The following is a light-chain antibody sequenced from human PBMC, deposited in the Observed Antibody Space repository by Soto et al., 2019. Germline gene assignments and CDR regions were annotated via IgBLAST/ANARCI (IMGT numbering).Light chain of an antibody. J-gene: IGLJ1*01. V-gene: IGLV2-8*01. CDR1: SSDVGGYNY. CDR3: SSYAGSSNG. Sequence: QSVLTLPPSSAGSPGQSVAISCTGTSSDVGGYNYVSWYQQHPGKAPKLMIYEVNKRPSGVPDRFSGSKSGNTASLTVSGIQAEDEADYDGSSYAGSSNGFGTGPKVTX. CDR2: EVN.